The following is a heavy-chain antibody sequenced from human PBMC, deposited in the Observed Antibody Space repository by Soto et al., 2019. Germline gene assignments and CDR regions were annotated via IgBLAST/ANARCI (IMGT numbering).Heavy chain of an antibody. CDR1: GFTFSSYA. J-gene: IGHJ4*02. V-gene: IGHV3-23*01. Sequence: GGSLRLSCAASGFTFSSYAMSWVRQAPGKGLERVSAISGSGGSTYYADSVKGRFTISRDNSKNTLYLQMNSLRAEDTAVYYCEQAESSSSVPVDYWGQGTLVTVSS. CDR3: EQAESSSSVPVDY. D-gene: IGHD6-13*01. CDR2: ISGSGGST.